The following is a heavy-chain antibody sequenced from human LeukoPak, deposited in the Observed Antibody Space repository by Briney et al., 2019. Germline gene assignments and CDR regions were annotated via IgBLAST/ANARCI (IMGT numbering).Heavy chain of an antibody. D-gene: IGHD3-10*01. V-gene: IGHV4-39*07. CDR1: GDSISSSNYY. CDR3: AREGSSHPNWFDP. J-gene: IGHJ5*02. CDR2: IYHSGST. Sequence: SETLSLTCTVSGDSISSSNYYWGWIRQPPGKGLEWIGSIYHSGSTYYNPSLKSRVTISVDTSKNQFSLKLSSVTAADTAVYYCAREGSSHPNWFDPWGQGTLVTVSS.